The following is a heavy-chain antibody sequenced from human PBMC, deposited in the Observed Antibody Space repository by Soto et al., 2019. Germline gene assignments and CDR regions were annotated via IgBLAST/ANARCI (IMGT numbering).Heavy chain of an antibody. CDR3: ARGDDFWSGYQTLTMDV. D-gene: IGHD3-3*01. J-gene: IGHJ6*02. V-gene: IGHV1-69*13. CDR1: GGTFSSYA. Sequence: SVKVSCKASGGTFSSYAISWVRQAPGQGLEWMGGIIPIFGTANYAQKFQGRVTITADESTSTAYMELSSLRSEDTAVYYCARGDDFWSGYQTLTMDVWGQGTTVTVSS. CDR2: IIPIFGTA.